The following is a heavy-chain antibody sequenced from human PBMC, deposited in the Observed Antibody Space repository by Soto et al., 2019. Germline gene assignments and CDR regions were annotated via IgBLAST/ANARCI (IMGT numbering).Heavy chain of an antibody. CDR2: IYYSGST. CDR1: GASLARGGFY. J-gene: IGHJ4*02. V-gene: IGHV4-31*11. CDR3: ATYYDILTGPMGALNY. Sequence: QVQLQESGPGVVKPSQTLSLTCAVSGASLARGGFYWIWIRQYPGKGLEWIGDIYYSGSTRYNPSLKSRITISVDTSKTQFSLELSSVTAADTALYYCATYYDILTGPMGALNYWGQGILVTVSS. D-gene: IGHD3-9*01.